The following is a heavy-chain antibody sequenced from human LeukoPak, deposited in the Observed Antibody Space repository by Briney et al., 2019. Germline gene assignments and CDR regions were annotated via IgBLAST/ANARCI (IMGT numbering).Heavy chain of an antibody. Sequence: GGSLRLSCAASGFTVNNEYMYWVRQAPGRGLECVSLTYADGRTFYTDSVRGRFTISRDNSRNTVDLQMNRLRAEDTAVYFCVRSVFSWGQGTRVTVSS. CDR1: GFTVNNEY. D-gene: IGHD2-8*01. V-gene: IGHV3-66*01. J-gene: IGHJ5*02. CDR2: TYADGRT. CDR3: VRSVFS.